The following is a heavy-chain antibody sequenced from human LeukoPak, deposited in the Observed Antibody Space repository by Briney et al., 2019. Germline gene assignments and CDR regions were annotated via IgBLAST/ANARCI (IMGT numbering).Heavy chain of an antibody. D-gene: IGHD1-26*01. CDR1: GGTFSSYG. CDR3: ARSSGRGY. J-gene: IGHJ4*02. V-gene: IGHV1-69*01. Sequence: AVKVSCKGSGGTFSSYGNSWVGEAPGQVLECMGGIIPIFAPSHYAQPFQRRVTITADESTSTAYMEPSSLRSEDTAVYYCARSSGRGYWGQGTLVTVSS. CDR2: IIPIFAPS.